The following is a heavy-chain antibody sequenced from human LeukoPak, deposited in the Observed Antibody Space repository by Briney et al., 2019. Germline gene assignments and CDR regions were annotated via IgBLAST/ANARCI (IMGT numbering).Heavy chain of an antibody. CDR2: ISYDGSNK. CDR1: GFTFSSYG. J-gene: IGHJ5*02. Sequence: GGSLRLSCAASGFTFSSYGMHWVRQAPGKGLEWVAVISYDGSNKYYADSVKGRFTISRDNSKNTLYLQMNSLRAEDTAVYYCAKDPAYYDFWSGYFDPWGQGTLVTVSS. CDR3: AKDPAYYDFWSGYFDP. D-gene: IGHD3-3*01. V-gene: IGHV3-30*18.